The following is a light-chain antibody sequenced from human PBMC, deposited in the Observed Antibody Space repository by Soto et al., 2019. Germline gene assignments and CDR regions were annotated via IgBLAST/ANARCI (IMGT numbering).Light chain of an antibody. CDR1: SSDVGGYNY. J-gene: IGLJ1*01. Sequence: QSVLTQPASVSGSPGQSITISCTGTSSDVGGYNYVSWYQQHPGKAPKLMIYDVSNRPSGVFYRFSGSKSGNTASLTISGLQAEDEADYYCSSYTSSSTTVFGTGTKVTVL. CDR3: SSYTSSSTTV. V-gene: IGLV2-14*01. CDR2: DVS.